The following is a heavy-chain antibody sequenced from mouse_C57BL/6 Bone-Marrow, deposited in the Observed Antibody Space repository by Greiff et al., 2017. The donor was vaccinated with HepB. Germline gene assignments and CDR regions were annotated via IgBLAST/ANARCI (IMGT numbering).Heavy chain of an antibody. CDR3: ARDCYYGSSWFAY. CDR2: ISDGGSYT. Sequence: EVHLVESGGGLVKPGGSLKLSCAASGFTFSSYAMSWVRQTPEKRLEWVATISDGGSYTYYPDNVKGRFTISRDNAKNNLYLQMSDLKSEDTAMYYCARDCYYGSSWFAYWGQGTLVTVSA. J-gene: IGHJ3*01. V-gene: IGHV5-4*01. CDR1: GFTFSSYA. D-gene: IGHD1-1*01.